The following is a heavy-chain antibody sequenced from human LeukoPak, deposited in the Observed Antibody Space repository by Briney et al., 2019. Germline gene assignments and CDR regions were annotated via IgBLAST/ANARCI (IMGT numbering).Heavy chain of an antibody. Sequence: ASVKVSCKASGGTFSSYAISWVRQAPGKGLEWMGGFDPEDGETIYAQKFQGRVTMTEDTSTDTAYMELSSLRSEDTAVYYCATESAAGPFYYYYGMDVWGQGTTVTVSS. CDR3: ATESAAGPFYYYYGMDV. D-gene: IGHD6-13*01. CDR1: GGTFSSYA. CDR2: FDPEDGET. J-gene: IGHJ6*02. V-gene: IGHV1-24*01.